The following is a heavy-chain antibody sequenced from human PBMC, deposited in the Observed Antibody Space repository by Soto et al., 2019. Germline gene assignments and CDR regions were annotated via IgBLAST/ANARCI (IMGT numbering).Heavy chain of an antibody. Sequence: QVQLQESGPGLVKPSETLSLTCTVSGGSISSYYWSWIRQPPGKGLEWIGFIFYSGSTSYNPSLTRRVTISIDTSEYQFSLNLNSVPAADTAVYYCASMIGDPVLSFDSWGQGTLVAVSS. V-gene: IGHV4-59*01. CDR2: IFYSGST. J-gene: IGHJ5*01. CDR1: GGSISSYY. CDR3: ASMIGDPVLSFDS. D-gene: IGHD3-10*02.